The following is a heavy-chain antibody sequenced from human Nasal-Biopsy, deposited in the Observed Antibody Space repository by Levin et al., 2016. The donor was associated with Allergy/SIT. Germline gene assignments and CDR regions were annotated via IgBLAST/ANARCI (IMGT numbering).Heavy chain of an antibody. V-gene: IGHV1-69*04. D-gene: IGHD1-14*01. Sequence: SVKVSCKATGGASGSYAISWVRQAPGQGLEWMGRIIPILDIANYAQKFQGRVTITADISTTTVFLELSSLRSDDTAIYYCARHTAATTSSSVWGQGTTVIVSS. J-gene: IGHJ6*02. CDR1: GGASGSYA. CDR2: IIPILDIA. CDR3: ARHTAATTSSSV.